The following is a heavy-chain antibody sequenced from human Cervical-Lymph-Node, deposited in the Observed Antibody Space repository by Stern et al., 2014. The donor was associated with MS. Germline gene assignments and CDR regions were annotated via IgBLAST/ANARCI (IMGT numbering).Heavy chain of an antibody. CDR3: ANPLPYAN. D-gene: IGHD4-17*01. CDR1: GDTFASYP. Sequence: VQLVESGAELKKPGASVKVSCKASGDTFASYPIHWLRQAPGQGPVWMGIVNPTDGRTTYAQTFQGRVTMTRDTSTRTVYMELSSLKAEDTAMYFCANPLPYANWGQGTRVTVSS. J-gene: IGHJ1*01. CDR2: VNPTDGRT. V-gene: IGHV1-46*03.